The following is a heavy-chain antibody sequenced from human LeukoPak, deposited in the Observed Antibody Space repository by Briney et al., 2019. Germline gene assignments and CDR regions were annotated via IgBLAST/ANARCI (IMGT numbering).Heavy chain of an antibody. CDR3: ARAVSYPYYYYGMDV. J-gene: IGHJ6*02. CDR2: IWYDGSNK. D-gene: IGHD1-26*01. V-gene: IGHV3-33*01. CDR1: GFTFSSYG. Sequence: GGSLRLSCAASGFTFSSYGMHWVRQAPGKGLEWVAVIWYDGSNKYYADSVKGRFTISRDNSKNTLYLQMNSLRAEDTAVYYCARAVSYPYYYYGMDVWGQGTTVTVSS.